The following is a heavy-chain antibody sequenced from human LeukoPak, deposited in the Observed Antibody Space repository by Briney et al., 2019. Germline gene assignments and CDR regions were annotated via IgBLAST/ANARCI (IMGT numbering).Heavy chain of an antibody. Sequence: PSETLSLTCTVSGGSISSSSYYWGWIRQPPGKDLEWMGRIHYSGSTYHNPSLKSRVTISVDTSKNQFSLKLNSVTAADTAVYYCARGDSYGTVWYWGQGTLVTVSS. CDR3: ARGDSYGTVWY. CDR2: IHYSGST. V-gene: IGHV4-39*07. J-gene: IGHJ4*02. D-gene: IGHD5-18*01. CDR1: GGSISSSSYY.